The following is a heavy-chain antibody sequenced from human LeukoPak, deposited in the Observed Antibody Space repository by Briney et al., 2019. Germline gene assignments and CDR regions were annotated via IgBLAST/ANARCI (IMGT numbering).Heavy chain of an antibody. CDR3: ARGYYYHSSGPFDY. J-gene: IGHJ4*02. V-gene: IGHV3-53*01. Sequence: GGSLRLSCAASGFTVSSNYMSWVRQAPGKGLEWVSIIYSGGSTYYADSVKGRFTISRDNSKNTLFLQMNSLKAEDTALYYCARGYYYHSSGPFDYWGQGTLVTVSS. CDR1: GFTVSSNY. D-gene: IGHD3-22*01. CDR2: IYSGGST.